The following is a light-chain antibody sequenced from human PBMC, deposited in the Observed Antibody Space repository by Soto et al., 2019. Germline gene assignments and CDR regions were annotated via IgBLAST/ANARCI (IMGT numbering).Light chain of an antibody. CDR1: QSVSSY. J-gene: IGKJ1*01. CDR2: DAS. Sequence: EIVLTQSPATLSLSPGERATLSCRASQSVSSYLAWYQQKPGQAPRLLIYDASNKATGIPARFSGSGSGKDFTLSISSLEPEDFAVYYCQQRRNWPGTFGQGTKVEIK. CDR3: QQRRNWPGT. V-gene: IGKV3-11*01.